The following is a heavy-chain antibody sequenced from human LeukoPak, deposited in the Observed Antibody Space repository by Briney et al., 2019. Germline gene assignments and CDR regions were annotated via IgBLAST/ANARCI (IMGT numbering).Heavy chain of an antibody. Sequence: ASVKVSCKASGYTFTSYGISWVRQAPGQGLEWMGWISAYNGNTNYAQKLQGRVTMTTDTSTSTAYMELRSLRSDDTAVYYCARDSDPSPFYYYYYMDVWGKGTTVTVSS. J-gene: IGHJ6*03. CDR3: ARDSDPSPFYYYYYMDV. V-gene: IGHV1-18*01. CDR2: ISAYNGNT. CDR1: GYTFTSYG.